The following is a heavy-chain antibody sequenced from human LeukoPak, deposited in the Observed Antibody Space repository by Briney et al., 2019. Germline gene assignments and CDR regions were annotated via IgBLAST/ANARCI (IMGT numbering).Heavy chain of an antibody. D-gene: IGHD1-26*01. Sequence: ASVKVSCKASGGTFISYAISWVRQAPGQGLEWMGGIIPIFGSTNYAQKFQGRVTMTADKSTSTAYLGLRSLRFEDTAVYYCARGVGWDSEIYGWFDPWGQGTLVTVSS. V-gene: IGHV1-69*06. CDR1: GGTFISYA. J-gene: IGHJ5*02. CDR3: ARGVGWDSEIYGWFDP. CDR2: IIPIFGST.